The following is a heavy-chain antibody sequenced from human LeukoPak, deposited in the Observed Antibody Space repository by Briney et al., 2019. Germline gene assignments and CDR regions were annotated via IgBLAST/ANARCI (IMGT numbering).Heavy chain of an antibody. J-gene: IGHJ4*02. CDR3: ARGLV. D-gene: IGHD6-19*01. Sequence: SETLSLTCTVSGGSISGSGYYWGWIRQPPGKGLEWIGSIYYSGSTYYNPSLKSRVTISVDTSKNQFSLRLSSVTAADTAVYYCARGLVWGQGTLVTVSS. CDR2: IYYSGST. V-gene: IGHV4-39*01. CDR1: GGSISGSGYY.